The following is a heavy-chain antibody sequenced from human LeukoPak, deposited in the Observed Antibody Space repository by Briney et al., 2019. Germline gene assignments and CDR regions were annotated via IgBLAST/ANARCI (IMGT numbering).Heavy chain of an antibody. CDR1: GFTFSSYW. Sequence: GSLRLSCAASGFTFSSYWMSWVRQTPGKGLEWIGEMNPSGSTNYNPSLKSRVTISVDTSKNQFSLKLSSVTAADTAVYYCARGRQDVTMIVVVMTAVSYYLDVWGKGTTVTVS. CDR3: ARGRQDVTMIVVVMTAVSYYLDV. V-gene: IGHV4-34*01. CDR2: MNPSGST. J-gene: IGHJ6*03. D-gene: IGHD3-22*01.